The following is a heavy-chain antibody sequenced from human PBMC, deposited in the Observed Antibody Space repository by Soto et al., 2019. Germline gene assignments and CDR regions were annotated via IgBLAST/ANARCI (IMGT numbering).Heavy chain of an antibody. V-gene: IGHV1-69*06. Sequence: QVQLVQSGAEVKKPGSSVKVSCKASGGTFSSYAISWVRQAPGQGLEWMGGIIPIFGTANYAQKFQGRVTITADKSTSTAYMELSSLRAEDTAVYYCPSAASYSSSSDYYYYGMDVWGQGTTVTVSS. D-gene: IGHD6-6*01. CDR1: GGTFSSYA. CDR3: PSAASYSSSSDYYYYGMDV. J-gene: IGHJ6*02. CDR2: IIPIFGTA.